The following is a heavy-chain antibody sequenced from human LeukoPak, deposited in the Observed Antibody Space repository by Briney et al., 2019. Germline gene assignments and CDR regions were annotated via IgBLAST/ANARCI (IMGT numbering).Heavy chain of an antibody. D-gene: IGHD2-21*02. CDR1: GYTFTSYG. J-gene: IGHJ6*03. V-gene: IGHV1-18*01. CDR2: FSAYNGNT. Sequence: ASVKVSCKASGYTFTSYGISWVRRALGQPLEGMGWFSAYNGNTNYAQKLQGRVTMTTDTSTSTAYMELRSLRSDDTAVYYCARDRGGGDLEEYYYYMDVWGKGTTVTVSS. CDR3: ARDRGGGDLEEYYYYMDV.